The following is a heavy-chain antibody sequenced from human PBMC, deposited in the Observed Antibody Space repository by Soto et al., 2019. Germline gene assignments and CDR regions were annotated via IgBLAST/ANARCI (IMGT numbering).Heavy chain of an antibody. CDR2: IYSGGST. V-gene: IGHV3-53*01. CDR3: AREVCTNGVCLSRAFDI. D-gene: IGHD2-8*01. J-gene: IGHJ3*02. CDR1: GFTVSSNY. Sequence: ESGGGLIQPGGSLRLSCAASGFTVSSNYMSWVRQAPGKGLEWVSVIYSGGSTYYADSVKGRFTISRDNSKNTLYLQMNSLRAEDTAVYYCAREVCTNGVCLSRAFDIWGQGTMVTVSS.